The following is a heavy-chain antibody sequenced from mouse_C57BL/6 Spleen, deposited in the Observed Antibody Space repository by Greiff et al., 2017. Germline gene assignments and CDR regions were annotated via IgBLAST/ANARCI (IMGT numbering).Heavy chain of an antibody. V-gene: IGHV1-76*01. CDR2: IYPGSGNT. D-gene: IGHD2-2*01. Sequence: QVQLQQSGAELVRPGASVKLSCKASGYTFTDYYINWVKQRPGQGLEWIARIYPGSGNTYYNEKFKGKATLTAEKSSSPAYMQLSSLTSEDSAVYICARTMVDYFDDWGQGTTLTVSS. CDR1: GYTFTDYY. CDR3: ARTMVDYFDD. J-gene: IGHJ2*01.